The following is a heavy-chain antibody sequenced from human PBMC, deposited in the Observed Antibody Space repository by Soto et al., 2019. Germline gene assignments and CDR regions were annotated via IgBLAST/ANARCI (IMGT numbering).Heavy chain of an antibody. V-gene: IGHV3-21*01. CDR3: ARSLLLGSFDY. D-gene: IGHD2-15*01. CDR2: ISSSSSYI. Sequence: GGSLRLSCAASGFTFSSYSVNWVRQAPGKGLEWVSSISSSSSYIYYADSVKGRFTISRDNAKNSLYLQMNSLRAEDTAVYYCARSLLLGSFDYWGQGTLVTVSS. J-gene: IGHJ4*02. CDR1: GFTFSSYS.